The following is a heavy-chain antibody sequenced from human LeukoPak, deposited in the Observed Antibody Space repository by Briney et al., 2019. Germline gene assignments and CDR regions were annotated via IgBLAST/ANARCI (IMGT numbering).Heavy chain of an antibody. J-gene: IGHJ3*01. CDR3: AKDTPLSS. CDR1: GFTFRSYG. CDR2: VSHDGSNT. V-gene: IGHV3-30*18. Sequence: PGRSLRLSCAASGFTFRSYGMHWVRQAPGKGLEWVAVVSHDGSNTYYADSVKGRFTISRDNSKNTLYLQMNSLRAEDTAVYYCAKDTPLSSRGQGTMVTVSS.